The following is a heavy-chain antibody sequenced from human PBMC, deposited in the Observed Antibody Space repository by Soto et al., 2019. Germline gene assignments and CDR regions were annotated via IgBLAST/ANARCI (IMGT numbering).Heavy chain of an antibody. Sequence: SETLSLTCTVSGGSISSYYWSWIRQPPGKGLEWIGYIYYSGSTIYNPSLKSRVTISVDTSKNQFSLKLSSVTAADTAVYYCARLDCSGGSCHGPFDYWGQGTLVTVSS. CDR1: GGSISSYY. CDR2: IYYSGST. CDR3: ARLDCSGGSCHGPFDY. D-gene: IGHD2-15*01. V-gene: IGHV4-59*08. J-gene: IGHJ4*02.